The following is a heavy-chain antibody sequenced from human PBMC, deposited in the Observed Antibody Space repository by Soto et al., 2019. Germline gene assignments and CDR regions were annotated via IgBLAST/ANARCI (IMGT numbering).Heavy chain of an antibody. J-gene: IGHJ4*02. V-gene: IGHV4-34*01. CDR1: GGSFSGHY. D-gene: IGHD3-9*01. CDR2: IHHSGST. CDR3: GRLEGLATISYYFDY. Sequence: NPSETLSLTCAVYGGSFSGHYWSWIRQPPGKGLEWIGEIHHSGSTNYNPSLKSRVTISVDKSKNQFSLKLMSLSAADTAVYYCGRLEGLATISYYFDYWGQGALVTVS.